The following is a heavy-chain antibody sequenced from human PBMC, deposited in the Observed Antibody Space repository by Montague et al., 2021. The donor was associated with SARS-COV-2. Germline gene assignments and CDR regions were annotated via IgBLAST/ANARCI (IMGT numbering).Heavy chain of an antibody. CDR2: ISNGGXT. V-gene: IGHV4-39*01. CDR3: ARHRRYDVVTYYPDF. D-gene: IGHD3-9*01. CDR1: GGSFDSDNFF. Sequence: SETLSLTCSVSGGSFDSDNFFWGWIRQPPGKRLEWIGVISNGGXTXDXXXXKXRVTISVHTSRNQLSLNVKSVTAADTAVYYCARHRRYDVVTYYPDFWGQGILVTVSP. J-gene: IGHJ4*02.